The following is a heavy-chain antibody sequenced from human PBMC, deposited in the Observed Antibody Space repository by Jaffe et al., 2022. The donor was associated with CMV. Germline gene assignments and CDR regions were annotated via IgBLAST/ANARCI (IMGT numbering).Heavy chain of an antibody. D-gene: IGHD3-22*01. CDR1: GFTFSSYS. CDR2: ISSSSSYI. V-gene: IGHV3-21*01. CDR3: ARDSNPHYYDSSGVDY. J-gene: IGHJ4*02. Sequence: EVQLVESGGGLVKPGGSLRLSCAASGFTFSSYSMNWVRQAPGKGLEWVSSISSSSSYIYNADSVKGRFTISRDNAKNSLYLQMNSLRAEDTAVYYCARDSNPHYYDSSGVDYWGQGTLVTVSS.